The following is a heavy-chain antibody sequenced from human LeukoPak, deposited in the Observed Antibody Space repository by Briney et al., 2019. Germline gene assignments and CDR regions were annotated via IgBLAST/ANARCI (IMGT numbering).Heavy chain of an antibody. CDR1: GGSISSSSYY. CDR3: ARRDGSYFSWFDY. J-gene: IGHJ4*02. Sequence: PSETLSLTCTVSGGSISSSSYYWGWIRQPPGKGLEWIGSIYYSGSTYYNPSLKSRVTISVDTSKNQFSLKLSSVTAADTAVYYCARRDGSYFSWFDYWGQGTLVTVSS. V-gene: IGHV4-39*07. D-gene: IGHD1-26*01. CDR2: IYYSGST.